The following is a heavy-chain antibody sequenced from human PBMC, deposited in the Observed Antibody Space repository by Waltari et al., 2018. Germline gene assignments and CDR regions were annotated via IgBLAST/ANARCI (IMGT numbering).Heavy chain of an antibody. J-gene: IGHJ4*02. D-gene: IGHD3-10*01. V-gene: IGHV4-59*08. CDR3: ARWDSPGRYFGD. CDR1: GGSITAYF. Sequence: QVQLQESGPGLVKPSETLSLTCSVSGGSITAYFWNWIRQPPGQGLEWIGYIHHSGNTKCNPSLKSRLTRSADTSKSQFSLRLTSVTAADTAVYFCARWDSPGRYFGDWGQGAPVTVSS. CDR2: IHHSGNT.